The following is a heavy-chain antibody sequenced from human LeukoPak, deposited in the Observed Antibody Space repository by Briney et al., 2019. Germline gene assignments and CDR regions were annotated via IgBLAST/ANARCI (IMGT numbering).Heavy chain of an antibody. CDR3: AVHDYGDYHSGY. CDR2: IIPIFGTA. D-gene: IGHD4-17*01. V-gene: IGHV1-69*05. CDR1: GGTFSSYA. Sequence: ASVKVSCKASGGTFSSYAISWVRQAPGQGLEWMGGIIPIFGTANYAQKFQGRVTITTDESTSTAYMELSSLRSEDTAVYYCAVHDYGDYHSGYWGQGTLVTVSS. J-gene: IGHJ4*02.